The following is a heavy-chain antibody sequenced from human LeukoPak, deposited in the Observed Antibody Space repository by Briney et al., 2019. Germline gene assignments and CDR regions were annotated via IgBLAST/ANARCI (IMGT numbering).Heavy chain of an antibody. V-gene: IGHV4-59*01. D-gene: IGHD3-9*01. J-gene: IGHJ4*02. CDR3: ARTLRYFDWCFDY. CDR1: GGSISSYY. Sequence: SETLSLTCTVSGGSISSYYWSWIRQPPGKGLEWIGYIYYSGSTNYNPSLKSRVTISVDTSKSQFSLKLSSVTAADTAVYYCARTLRYFDWCFDYWGQGTLVTVSS. CDR2: IYYSGST.